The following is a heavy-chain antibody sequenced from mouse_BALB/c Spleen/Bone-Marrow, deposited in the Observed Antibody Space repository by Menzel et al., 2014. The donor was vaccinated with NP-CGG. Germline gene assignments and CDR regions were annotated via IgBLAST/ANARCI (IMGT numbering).Heavy chain of an antibody. CDR2: INSNGGRT. Sequence: EVKLVESGGGLVQPGGSLKLSCAASGFTFSSYGMSWVRQTPDKRLELVASINSNGGRTYYPDSVKGRFTISRDNAKNTLYLQMSILKSEDTAMYYCARDSLLRALYAMDYWGQGTSVTVSS. D-gene: IGHD1-2*01. J-gene: IGHJ4*01. CDR3: ARDSLLRALYAMDY. V-gene: IGHV5-6-3*01. CDR1: GFTFSSYG.